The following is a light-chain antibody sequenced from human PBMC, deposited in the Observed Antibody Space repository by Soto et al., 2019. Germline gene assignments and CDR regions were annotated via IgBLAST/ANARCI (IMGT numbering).Light chain of an antibody. CDR3: QQYGSSPPYT. Sequence: EVVLTQSPGTLSLSPGERATLSCRASQSVSNNYFAWYQQKPGHAPRLLIFGSSDRATVIPDSFSGSASGTDFPLTISRLEHEDFAVYYCQQYGSSPPYTFGQGTKLEIK. CDR2: GSS. CDR1: QSVSNNY. J-gene: IGKJ2*01. V-gene: IGKV3-20*01.